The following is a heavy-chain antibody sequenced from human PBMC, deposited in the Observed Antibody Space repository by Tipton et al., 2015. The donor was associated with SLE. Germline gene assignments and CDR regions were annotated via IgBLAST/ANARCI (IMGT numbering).Heavy chain of an antibody. D-gene: IGHD2-15*01. V-gene: IGHV4-39*07. CDR1: GGSISSSSYY. J-gene: IGHJ4*02. CDR3: ARSGPALGYCSGGSCLDY. Sequence: TLSLTCTVSGGSISSSSYYWGWIRQPPGKGLEWIGSIYYSVNTNYNPSLKSRVTISVDTSKNQFSLKLSSVTAADTAVYYCARSGPALGYCSGGSCLDYWGQGTLVTVSS. CDR2: IYYSVNT.